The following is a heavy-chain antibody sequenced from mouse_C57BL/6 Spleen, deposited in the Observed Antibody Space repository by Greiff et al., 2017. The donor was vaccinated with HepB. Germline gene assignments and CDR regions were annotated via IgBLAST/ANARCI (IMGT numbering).Heavy chain of an antibody. V-gene: IGHV5-16*01. CDR2: INYDGSST. Sequence: DVKLVESEGGLVQPGSSMKLSCTASGFTFSDYYMAWVRQVPEKGLEWVANINYDGSSTYYLDSLKSRFIISRDNAKNILYLQMSSLKSEDTATYYCARDRDDYDEGFAYWGQGTLVTVSA. D-gene: IGHD2-4*01. J-gene: IGHJ3*01. CDR3: ARDRDDYDEGFAY. CDR1: GFTFSDYY.